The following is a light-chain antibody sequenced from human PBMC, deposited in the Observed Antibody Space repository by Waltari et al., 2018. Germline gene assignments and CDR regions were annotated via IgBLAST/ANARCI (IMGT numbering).Light chain of an antibody. CDR2: WAS. CDR1: QSVLYTSNNKNY. Sequence: DIVMTQSPDSLAVSLGERATIHCKSSQSVLYTSNNKNYFAWFQQKPGQPPKLLIYWASTREPGVPDRFSGSGSGTDFTLTISGLQAEDVAVYYCQQYYTTMWTFGRGTKVEI. CDR3: QQYYTTMWT. J-gene: IGKJ1*01. V-gene: IGKV4-1*01.